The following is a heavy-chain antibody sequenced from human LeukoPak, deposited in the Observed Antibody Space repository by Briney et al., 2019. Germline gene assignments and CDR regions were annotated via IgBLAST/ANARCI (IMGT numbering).Heavy chain of an antibody. CDR3: AREGPASGYSSGWVDY. D-gene: IGHD6-19*01. J-gene: IGHJ4*02. CDR2: IWFDGSTK. Sequence: PGRSLRLSCATSGFSFSSYGMHWVRQAPGKGLEWVAVIWFDGSTKYYVDSVKGRFTISRDNSKNTLYLQMNSLRAEDTALYYCAREGPASGYSSGWVDYWGQGTLVTVSS. V-gene: IGHV3-33*01. CDR1: GFSFSSYG.